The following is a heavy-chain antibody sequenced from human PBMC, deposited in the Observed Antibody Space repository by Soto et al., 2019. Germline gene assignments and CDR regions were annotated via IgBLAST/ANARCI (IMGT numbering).Heavy chain of an antibody. Sequence: PGGSLRLSCAASGFTFSSYSMNWVRQAPGKGLEWVSYISSSSTIYYADSVKGRFTISRDNAKNSLYLQMNSLRAEDTAVYYCARADSGYAHGYYYYGMDVWGQGTTVTVYS. CDR3: ARADSGYAHGYYYYGMDV. CDR1: GFTFSSYS. J-gene: IGHJ6*02. CDR2: ISSSSTI. D-gene: IGHD5-12*01. V-gene: IGHV3-48*01.